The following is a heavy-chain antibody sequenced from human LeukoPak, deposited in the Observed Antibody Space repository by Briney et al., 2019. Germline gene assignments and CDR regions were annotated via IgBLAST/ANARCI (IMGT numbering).Heavy chain of an antibody. D-gene: IGHD6-6*01. CDR2: IYYSGST. J-gene: IGHJ4*02. CDR1: GGSISSSSYY. V-gene: IGHV4-39*07. CDR3: GAIAARPNFDY. Sequence: SETLSLTCTVPGGSISSSSYYWGWIRQPPGKGLEWIGSIYYSGSTYYNPSLKSRVTISVDTSKNQFSLKLSSVTAADTAVYYCGAIAARPNFDYWGQGTLVTVPS.